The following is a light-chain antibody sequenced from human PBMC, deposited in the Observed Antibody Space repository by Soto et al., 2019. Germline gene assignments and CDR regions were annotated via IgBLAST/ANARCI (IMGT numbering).Light chain of an antibody. V-gene: IGLV2-8*01. CDR2: EVN. CDR3: GSYAGK. J-gene: IGLJ2*01. Sequence: QSALTQPPSASGSPGQSVAISCTGTSSDVGGYNYVSWYQQHPGKAPKLIIYEVNKRPSGVPDRFPGSKSGNTASLTVSGLQAEDEADYYCGSYAGKLGGGTKLTVL. CDR1: SSDVGGYNY.